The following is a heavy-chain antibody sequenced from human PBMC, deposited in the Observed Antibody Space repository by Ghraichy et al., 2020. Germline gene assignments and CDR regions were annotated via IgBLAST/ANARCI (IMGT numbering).Heavy chain of an antibody. Sequence: GESLNISCAASGFTFSSYSMNWVRQAPGKGLEWVSSISSSSSYIYYADSVKGRFTISRDNAKNSLYLQMNSLRAEDTAVYYCARDKIVVASNISPNYGMDVWGQGTTVTVSS. D-gene: IGHD2-2*01. V-gene: IGHV3-21*01. CDR3: ARDKIVVASNISPNYGMDV. CDR1: GFTFSSYS. CDR2: ISSSSSYI. J-gene: IGHJ6*02.